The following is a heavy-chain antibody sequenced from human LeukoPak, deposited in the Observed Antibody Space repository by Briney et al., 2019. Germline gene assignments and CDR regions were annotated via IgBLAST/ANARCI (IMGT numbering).Heavy chain of an antibody. D-gene: IGHD3-10*01. J-gene: IGHJ4*02. CDR2: INPNSGGT. V-gene: IGHV1-2*02. CDR3: ARITAYGGAGDFDY. Sequence: GASVKVSCKASGYTFTSYYIHWVRQAPGQGLEWMGWINPNSGGTNSAQKFQGRVTMTRDTSISTAYMEVTRLTSDDTAVYFCARITAYGGAGDFDYWGQGTLVTVSS. CDR1: GYTFTSYY.